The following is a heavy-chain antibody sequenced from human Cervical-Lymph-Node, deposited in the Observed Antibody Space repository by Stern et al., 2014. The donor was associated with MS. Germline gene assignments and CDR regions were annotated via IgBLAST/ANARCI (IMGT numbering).Heavy chain of an antibody. CDR3: AKGGSGSYLD. D-gene: IGHD1-26*01. CDR1: GFVFRRYA. J-gene: IGHJ4*02. CDR2: ISYDGRDK. V-gene: IGHV3-30*04. Sequence: QVQLVQSGGVVVQPGRSLRLSCAASGFVFRRYALHWVRQAPGKGLECGVLISYDGRDKYYTYSVKGRFTVSRDNSNNTVDLEMNSLRLEETAVYYCAKGGSGSYLDWGQGSLVTVSS.